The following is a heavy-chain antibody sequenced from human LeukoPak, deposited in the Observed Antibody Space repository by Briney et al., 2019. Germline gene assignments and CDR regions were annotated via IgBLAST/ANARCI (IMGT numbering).Heavy chain of an antibody. CDR1: RFTFSSSA. V-gene: IGHV3-23*01. CDR3: AKSHSEAQRGYFDY. CDR2: ISDSGGST. Sequence: GGSLRLSCAASRFTFSSSAMSWVRQAPGKGLEWVSTISDSGGSTYYADSVKGRFTISRDDSKSTLYLQVNSLRAEDTAVYYCAKSHSEAQRGYFDYWGQGTLVTVSS. D-gene: IGHD3-10*01. J-gene: IGHJ4*02.